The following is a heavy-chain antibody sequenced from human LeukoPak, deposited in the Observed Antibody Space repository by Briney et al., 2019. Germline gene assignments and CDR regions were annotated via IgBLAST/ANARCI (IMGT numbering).Heavy chain of an antibody. J-gene: IGHJ4*02. D-gene: IGHD3-10*01. V-gene: IGHV4-4*09. Sequence: SETLSLTCTVSGGSISSYYWSWIRQPPGKGLEWIGYIYTSGGTNYNPSLKSRVTISVDTSKNQFSLKLSSVTAADTAVYYCARGPNYYGSGSYYNPPPFDYWGQGTLVTVSS. CDR1: GGSISSYY. CDR2: IYTSGGT. CDR3: ARGPNYYGSGSYYNPPPFDY.